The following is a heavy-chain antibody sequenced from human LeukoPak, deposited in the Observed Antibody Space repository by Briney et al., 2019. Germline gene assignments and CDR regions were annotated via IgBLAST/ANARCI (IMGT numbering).Heavy chain of an antibody. D-gene: IGHD3-10*01. CDR3: ARDPYLGELSPHVYYWYMDV. CDR1: GFTFSSYE. J-gene: IGHJ6*03. V-gene: IGHV3-48*03. Sequence: PGGSLRLSCAASGFTFSSYEMNWVRQAPGKGLEWVSYISSIGSTIYYPDSVKGRFTISRDNAENSLYLQMNSLRAEDTAVYYCARDPYLGELSPHVYYWYMDVWGKGTTVTISS. CDR2: ISSIGSTI.